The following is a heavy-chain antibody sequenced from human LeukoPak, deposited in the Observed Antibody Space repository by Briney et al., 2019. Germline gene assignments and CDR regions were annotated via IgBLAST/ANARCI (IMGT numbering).Heavy chain of an antibody. CDR1: GFSFSSYG. CDR3: SKDRGVFGVAYSLDY. Sequence: GGSLRLSCAASGFSFSSYGMHWVRQPPGKGLEWVAYIRYDGINENYADSVKGRFTISRDLSKNTLFLQMNSLRPEDTAVYYCSKDRGVFGVAYSLDYWGQGTLVTVSS. D-gene: IGHD3-3*01. V-gene: IGHV3-30*02. J-gene: IGHJ4*02. CDR2: IRYDGINE.